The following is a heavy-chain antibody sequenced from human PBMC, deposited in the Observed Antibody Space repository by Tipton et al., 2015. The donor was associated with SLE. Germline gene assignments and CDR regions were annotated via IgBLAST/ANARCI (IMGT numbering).Heavy chain of an antibody. CDR2: IFYSGNT. V-gene: IGHV4-39*01. D-gene: IGHD6-6*01. Sequence: TLSLTCTVSGGSLNSGNYYWVWIRQPPGEWLEWIGSIFYSGNTYYNPPLKSRVTISVETSKNQFSLKLSSVTAADTAVYYCASRVADRRGYEYFLHWGRGTLVTFSS. J-gene: IGHJ1*01. CDR1: GGSLNSGNYY. CDR3: ASRVADRRGYEYFLH.